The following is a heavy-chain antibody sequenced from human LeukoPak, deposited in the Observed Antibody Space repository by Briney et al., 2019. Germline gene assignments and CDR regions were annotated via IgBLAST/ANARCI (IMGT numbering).Heavy chain of an antibody. V-gene: IGHV1-69*13. CDR1: GYTFTGYY. CDR3: ARSRRYSYGYLDY. J-gene: IGHJ4*02. D-gene: IGHD5-18*01. CDR2: IIPIFGTA. Sequence: SVKVSCKASGYTFTGYYMHWVRQAPGQGLEWMGGIIPIFGTANYAQKLQGRVTITADESTSTAYMELSSLRSEDTAVYYCARSRRYSYGYLDYWGQGTLVTVSS.